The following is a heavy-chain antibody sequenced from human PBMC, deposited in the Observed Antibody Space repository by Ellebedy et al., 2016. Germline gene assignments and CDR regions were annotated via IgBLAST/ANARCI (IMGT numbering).Heavy chain of an antibody. Sequence: ASVKVSCKASGYTFLSYYMHWVRQAPGQGLEWMGIIHPSGYTAYAQKLQGRVTMTRDTSTSTMYMELSSLRAEDTAVYYCAVAVTGNFDDFQHWGQGTLVTVSS. CDR2: IHPSGYT. J-gene: IGHJ1*01. V-gene: IGHV1-46*04. CDR3: AVAVTGNFDDFQH. CDR1: GYTFLSYY. D-gene: IGHD6-13*01.